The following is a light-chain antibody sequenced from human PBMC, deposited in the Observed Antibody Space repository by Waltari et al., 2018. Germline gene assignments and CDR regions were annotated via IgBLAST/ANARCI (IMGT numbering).Light chain of an antibody. Sequence: QSVLTQPPSVSGAPGQTVPPSCTGSGSNIGAGSVFPWYQQRPGEAPKLLIYGVNTRPLGVPDRFSGSQSGTSASLAIRGLQAEDEADYYCQSYDPSLSVVFGGGTKLTVV. CDR1: GSNIGAGSV. J-gene: IGLJ2*01. CDR2: GVN. CDR3: QSYDPSLSVV. V-gene: IGLV1-40*01.